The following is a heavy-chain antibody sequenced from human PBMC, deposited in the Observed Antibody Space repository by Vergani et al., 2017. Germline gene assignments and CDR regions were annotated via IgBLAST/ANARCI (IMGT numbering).Heavy chain of an antibody. Sequence: EVQLVESGGGLVQPGGSLRLSCAASGFTFSSYSMNWVRQAPGKGLEWVSYISSSSSTIYYADSVKGRFTISRDNAKNSLYLQMNSLRAEDTAVYYCARDLRAAAVGDPFYYWGQGTLVTVSS. CDR3: ARDLRAAAVGDPFYY. V-gene: IGHV3-48*01. D-gene: IGHD6-13*01. J-gene: IGHJ4*02. CDR1: GFTFSSYS. CDR2: ISSSSSTI.